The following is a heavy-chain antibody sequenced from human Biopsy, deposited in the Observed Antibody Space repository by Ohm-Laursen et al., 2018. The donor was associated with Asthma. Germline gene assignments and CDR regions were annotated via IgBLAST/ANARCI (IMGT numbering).Heavy chain of an antibody. CDR1: GFTVSRDH. CDR2: IYSGGTS. D-gene: IGHD6-19*01. Sequence: GSLRLSCAAPGFTVSRDHMFWVRQAPGKGLEWVSVIYSGGTSHTADSVRGRFTISRDFSKNTLHLQMRSLRVEDTAVYYCARGDSSGWSHYYFDYWGQGTLVTVSS. J-gene: IGHJ4*02. V-gene: IGHV3-53*01. CDR3: ARGDSSGWSHYYFDY.